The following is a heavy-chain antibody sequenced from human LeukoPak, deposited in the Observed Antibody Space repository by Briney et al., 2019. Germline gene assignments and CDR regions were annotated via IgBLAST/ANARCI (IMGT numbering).Heavy chain of an antibody. CDR2: IYSGGST. CDR3: ARVPNWFDP. Sequence: GGSLRLSCAASGFTFSSYAMTWVRQAPGKGLEWVSVIYSGGSTYYADSVKGRFTISRDNSKNTLYLQMNSLRAEDTAVYYCARVPNWFDPWGQGTLVTVSS. CDR1: GFTFSSYA. V-gene: IGHV3-53*01. J-gene: IGHJ5*02.